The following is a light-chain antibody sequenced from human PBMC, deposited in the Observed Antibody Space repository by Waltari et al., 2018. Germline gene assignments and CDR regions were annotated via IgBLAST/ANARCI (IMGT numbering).Light chain of an antibody. Sequence: QSALTQAASVSASPGQSSTISCTGTSLELGTYDYVPWFQQYPGRAPKLMISYVRNRPLGVSNRFSGSKSGITASLRISGLLAEDEAYYYCSSYTSSTTWVFGGGTKLTVL. CDR1: SLELGTYDY. CDR2: YVR. V-gene: IGLV2-14*01. CDR3: SSYTSSTTWV. J-gene: IGLJ3*02.